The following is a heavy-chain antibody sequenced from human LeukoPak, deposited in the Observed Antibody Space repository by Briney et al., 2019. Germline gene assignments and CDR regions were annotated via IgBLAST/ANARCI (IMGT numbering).Heavy chain of an antibody. D-gene: IGHD3-9*01. J-gene: IGHJ6*03. CDR2: IYYSGST. V-gene: IGHV4-59*01. Sequence: PETLSPTCTVSGGSLSSYYWSWIRQPPGKGLEWIGYIYYSGSTDYNPSLKSRVTISVDTSKNQFSLKLSSVTAADTAVYYCATREYLDWLAEPPTDNYYMDVWGKGTTVTVSS. CDR3: ATREYLDWLAEPPTDNYYMDV. CDR1: GGSLSSYY.